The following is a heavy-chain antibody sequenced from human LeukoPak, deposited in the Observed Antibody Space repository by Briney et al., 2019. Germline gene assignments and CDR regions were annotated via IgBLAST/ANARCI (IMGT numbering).Heavy chain of an antibody. V-gene: IGHV3-48*01. D-gene: IGHD2-2*01. CDR2: ISSSSRTM. CDR3: ARDGCSTTSCYAD. J-gene: IGHJ4*02. Sequence: AGGSLRLSCAASGFTFSRYSMNWVRQAPGKGLEWVSYISSSSRTMYYADSVKGRFTISRDKFKNTLYLQMNSLRAEDTAVYYCARDGCSTTSCYADWGQGTLVTVSS. CDR1: GFTFSRYS.